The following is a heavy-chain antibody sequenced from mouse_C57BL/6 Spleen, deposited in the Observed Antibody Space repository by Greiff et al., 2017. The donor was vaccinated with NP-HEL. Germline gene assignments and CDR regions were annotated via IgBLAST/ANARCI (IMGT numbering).Heavy chain of an antibody. V-gene: IGHV1-43*01. CDR3: ARDYGNYFDY. J-gene: IGHJ2*01. CDR1: GYSFTGYY. CDR2: INPSTGGT. D-gene: IGHD2-1*01. Sequence: EVQLQQSGPELVKPGASVKISCKASGYSFTGYYMHWVKQSSEKSLEWIGEINPSTGGTSYNQKFKGKATLTVDKSSSTAYMQLKSLTSEDSAVYYCARDYGNYFDYWGHGTTLTVSS.